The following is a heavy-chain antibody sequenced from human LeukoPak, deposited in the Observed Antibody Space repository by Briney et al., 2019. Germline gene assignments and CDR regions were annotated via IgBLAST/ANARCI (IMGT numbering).Heavy chain of an antibody. CDR2: IYTSGST. D-gene: IGHD6-19*01. Sequence: SETLSLTCTVSGGSISSSSYYWGWIRQPPGKGLEWIGRIYTSGSTNYNPSLKSRVTISVDTSKNQFSLKLSSVTAADTAVYYCARLYSSGWTFDYWGQGTLVTVSS. V-gene: IGHV4-39*07. CDR1: GGSISSSSYY. J-gene: IGHJ4*02. CDR3: ARLYSSGWTFDY.